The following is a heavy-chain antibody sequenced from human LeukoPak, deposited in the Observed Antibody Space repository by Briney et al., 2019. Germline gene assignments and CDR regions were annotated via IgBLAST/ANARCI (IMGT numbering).Heavy chain of an antibody. Sequence: SETLSLTCTVSGGSISSYYWSWIRQPAGKGLEWIGRIYTSGSTNYNPSLKSRVTMSVDTSKNQFSLKLSSVTAADTAVYYCARTPYYDFWSGYRQSYYYYYMDVWGKGTTVTVSS. V-gene: IGHV4-4*07. J-gene: IGHJ6*03. CDR1: GGSISSYY. D-gene: IGHD3-3*01. CDR3: ARTPYYDFWSGYRQSYYYYYMDV. CDR2: IYTSGST.